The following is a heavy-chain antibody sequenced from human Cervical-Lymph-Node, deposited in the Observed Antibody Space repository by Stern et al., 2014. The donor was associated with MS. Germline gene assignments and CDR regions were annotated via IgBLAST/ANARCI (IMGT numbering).Heavy chain of an antibody. J-gene: IGHJ4*02. V-gene: IGHV4-39*01. Sequence: VQLVESGPGLVKPSETLSLTCTVSGGSISSSSYYWGWIRQPPGKGLEXIGTIYYSGSTYYSPSLKSRVTISVDTSTNQFSLKLSLGTAADTAVYYCAFNFWSGYYYFDYWGQGTLVTVSS. CDR2: IYYSGST. CDR1: GGSISSSSYY. D-gene: IGHD3-3*01. CDR3: AFNFWSGYYYFDY.